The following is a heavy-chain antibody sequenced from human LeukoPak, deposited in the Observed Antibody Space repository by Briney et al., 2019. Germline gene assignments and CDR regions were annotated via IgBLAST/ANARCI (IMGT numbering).Heavy chain of an antibody. CDR3: ARTDFWSGYPPRYYYYMDV. CDR1: GFTFSRYA. CDR2: VSGSGGST. J-gene: IGHJ6*03. V-gene: IGHV3-23*01. Sequence: GGSLRLSCAASGFTFSRYAMSWVRQAPGKGLEWVSAVSGSGGSTYYADSVKGLFTISRDNSKNTLYLQMNSLRAEDTAVYYCARTDFWSGYPPRYYYYMDVWGKGTTVTVSS. D-gene: IGHD3-3*01.